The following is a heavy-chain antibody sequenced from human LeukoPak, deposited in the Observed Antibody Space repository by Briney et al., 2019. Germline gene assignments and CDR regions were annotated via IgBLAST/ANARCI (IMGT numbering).Heavy chain of an antibody. Sequence: GGSLRLSCAASGFTFSSYSMNWVRQAPGKGLEWVSSISSSSSYIYYADSVKGRFTISRDNAKNSLYLQTNSLRAEDTTVYYCATRLGYCTSTSSQSFDDPYYFDYWGQGTLVTVSS. CDR2: ISSSSSYI. J-gene: IGHJ4*02. V-gene: IGHV3-21*01. CDR1: GFTFSSYS. CDR3: ATRLGYCTSTSSQSFDDPYYFDY. D-gene: IGHD2-2*01.